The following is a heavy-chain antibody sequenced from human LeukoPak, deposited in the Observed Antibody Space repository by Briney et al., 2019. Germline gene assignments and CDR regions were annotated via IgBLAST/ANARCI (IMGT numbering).Heavy chain of an antibody. CDR3: ARTFGDAVFYFYMDV. D-gene: IGHD5-24*01. CDR2: IYSGGST. Sequence: GGSLRLSCAASGFTVSSNYMSWVRQAPGKGLEWVSVIYSGGSTYYADSVKGRFTISRDNSKNTLYLQMNSLRAEDTAVYYCARTFGDAVFYFYMDVWGKGTAVTISS. J-gene: IGHJ6*03. V-gene: IGHV3-53*01. CDR1: GFTVSSNY.